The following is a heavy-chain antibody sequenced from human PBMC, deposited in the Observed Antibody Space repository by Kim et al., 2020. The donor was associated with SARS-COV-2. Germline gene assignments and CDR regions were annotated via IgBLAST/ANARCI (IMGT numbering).Heavy chain of an antibody. Sequence: SVKVSCKVSGGNFSSYFISWVRQAPGQGLEWVGWINGIVGSAKYAQRFQGRVTIPADMSTSTVHMELRSLTSEDTAVYYCAREVDSGDSYEDFWGQGTLVIVSS. CDR1: GGNFSSYF. V-gene: IGHV1-69*06. J-gene: IGHJ4*02. D-gene: IGHD3-22*01. CDR2: INGIVGSA. CDR3: AREVDSGDSYEDF.